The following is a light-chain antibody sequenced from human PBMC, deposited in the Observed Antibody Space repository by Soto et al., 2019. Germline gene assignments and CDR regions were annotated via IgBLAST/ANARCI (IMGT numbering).Light chain of an antibody. Sequence: DIQMTQSPSSLSASVGARVTIVCRASQGISHYLAWYQQKPGKLPNLLIYAASTLQSGVPSRFSGSGSGTDFTLTISSLQPEDVATYYCQNYNNAPWTFGQGTKVEIK. CDR3: QNYNNAPWT. J-gene: IGKJ1*01. V-gene: IGKV1-27*01. CDR2: AAS. CDR1: QGISHY.